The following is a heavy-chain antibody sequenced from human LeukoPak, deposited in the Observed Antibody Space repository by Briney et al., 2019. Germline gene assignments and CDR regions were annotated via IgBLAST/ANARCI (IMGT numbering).Heavy chain of an antibody. V-gene: IGHV3-15*01. J-gene: IGHJ4*02. Sequence: PGGSLRLSCAASGFTFSNAWMSWVRQAPGKGLEWVGRIKSKTDGGTTDYAAPVKGRFTISRDDSKNTLYLQMNSLRAEDTAVYYCAKDDVAVAGYYFDYWGQGTLVTVSS. CDR2: IKSKTDGGTT. CDR3: AKDDVAVAGYYFDY. D-gene: IGHD6-19*01. CDR1: GFTFSNAW.